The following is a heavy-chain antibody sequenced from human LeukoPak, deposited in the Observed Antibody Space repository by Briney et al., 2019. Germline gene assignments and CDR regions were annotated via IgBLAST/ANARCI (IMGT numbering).Heavy chain of an antibody. J-gene: IGHJ4*02. CDR2: ISAYNGNT. D-gene: IGHD3-3*01. Sequence: ASVKVSCKASGGTFSSYAISWVRQAPGQGLEWMGWISAYNGNTNYAQKLQGRVTMTTDTSTSTAYMELRSLRSDDTAVYYCARAPPGEWLFDYWGQGTLVTVSS. V-gene: IGHV1-18*01. CDR1: GGTFSSYA. CDR3: ARAPPGEWLFDY.